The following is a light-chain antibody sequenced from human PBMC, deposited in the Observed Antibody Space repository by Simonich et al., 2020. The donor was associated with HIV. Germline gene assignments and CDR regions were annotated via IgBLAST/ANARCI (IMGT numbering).Light chain of an antibody. V-gene: IGLV7-43*01. J-gene: IGLJ3*02. CDR3: LLYNGGAWV. CDR1: TGAVTSGYY. CDR2: STT. Sequence: QTVVTQEPSLTVSPGGTVTLTCASSTGAVTSGYYPNWIQQKPGQAPRTLIYSTTNKYSWTPGRFSGSLLGGKAALTLSGVQPEDEAEYYCLLYNGGAWVFGGGTKLTVL.